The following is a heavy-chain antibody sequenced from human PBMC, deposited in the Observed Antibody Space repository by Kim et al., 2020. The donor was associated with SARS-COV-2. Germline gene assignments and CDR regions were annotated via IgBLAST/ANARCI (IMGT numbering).Heavy chain of an antibody. CDR1: GFTVSSNY. V-gene: IGHV3-53*01. Sequence: GGSLRLSCAASGFTVSSNYMSWVRQAPGKGLELVSVIYSGGSTYYADSVKGRFPISRDNSKNTLYLQMNSLRAEDTAVYYCAVSSSSKFYYYYGMDVWGQGTTVTVSS. CDR2: IYSGGST. D-gene: IGHD6-13*01. CDR3: AVSSSSKFYYYYGMDV. J-gene: IGHJ6*02.